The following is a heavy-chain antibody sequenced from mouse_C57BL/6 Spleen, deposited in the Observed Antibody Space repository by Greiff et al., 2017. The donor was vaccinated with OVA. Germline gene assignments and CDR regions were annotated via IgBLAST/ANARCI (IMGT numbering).Heavy chain of an antibody. CDR1: GYSFTGYY. Sequence: VQLQQSGPELVKPGASVKISCKASGYSFTGYYMNWVKQSPEKSLEWIGEINPSTGGTTYNQKFKAKATLTVDKSSSTAYMQLKSLTSEDSAVYNCARRDGSSPWYFDVGGTGTTVTVSS. D-gene: IGHD1-1*01. CDR3: ARRDGSSPWYFDV. V-gene: IGHV1-42*01. J-gene: IGHJ1*03. CDR2: INPSTGGT.